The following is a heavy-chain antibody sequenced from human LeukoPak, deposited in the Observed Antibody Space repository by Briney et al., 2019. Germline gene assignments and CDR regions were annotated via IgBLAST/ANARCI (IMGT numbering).Heavy chain of an antibody. D-gene: IGHD6-6*01. Sequence: ASVKLSCKASGYTFTSYGISWVRQAPGQGLEWMGWISAYNGNTNYAQKLQGRVTMTTDTSTSTAYMELRSLRSDDTAVYYCARDLRIAARPIYYYYMDVWGKGTTVTVSS. V-gene: IGHV1-18*01. CDR2: ISAYNGNT. CDR3: ARDLRIAARPIYYYYMDV. CDR1: GYTFTSYG. J-gene: IGHJ6*03.